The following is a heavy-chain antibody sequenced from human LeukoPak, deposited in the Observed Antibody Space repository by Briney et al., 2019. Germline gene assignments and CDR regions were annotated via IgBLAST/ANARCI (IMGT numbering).Heavy chain of an antibody. Sequence: GGSLRLSCAASGFTFSSYGMHWVRQAPGKGLEWVAVIWNDGSNEYYVDSVKGRFTISRDNSKNTLYLQMNSLRAEDTAVYYCAKDSQDYDAFDIWGQGTMVTVSS. CDR3: AKDSQDYDAFDI. CDR1: GFTFSSYG. CDR2: IWNDGSNE. V-gene: IGHV3-30*02. D-gene: IGHD4-11*01. J-gene: IGHJ3*02.